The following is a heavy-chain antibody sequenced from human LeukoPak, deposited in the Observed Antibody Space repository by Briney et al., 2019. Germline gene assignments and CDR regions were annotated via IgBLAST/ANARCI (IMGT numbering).Heavy chain of an antibody. D-gene: IGHD3-16*01. CDR1: GFTFSRQW. J-gene: IGHJ4*02. Sequence: GGSLRLSCAASGFTFSRQWMSWVRQAPGKGLEWVANINQGGTEKYYVDSVKGRFTISRDNAENSLYLQMNSLRAEDTAVYYCARRGGAIAYWGQGTLVTVSS. CDR3: ARRGGAIAY. CDR2: INQGGTEK. V-gene: IGHV3-7*01.